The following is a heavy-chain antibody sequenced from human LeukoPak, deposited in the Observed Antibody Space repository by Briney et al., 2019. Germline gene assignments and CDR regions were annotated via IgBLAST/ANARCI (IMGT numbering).Heavy chain of an antibody. D-gene: IGHD3-9*01. Sequence: ASLKVSCKASGYTFTSYYMHWGRHAPGQGLEWMGIINPSGGSTSYAQKFQGRVTMTRDTSTSTVYMELSSLRSEDTAVYYCARVGFLRYFGDYFDYWGQGTLVTVSS. CDR2: INPSGGST. J-gene: IGHJ4*02. CDR3: ARVGFLRYFGDYFDY. V-gene: IGHV1-46*01. CDR1: GYTFTSYY.